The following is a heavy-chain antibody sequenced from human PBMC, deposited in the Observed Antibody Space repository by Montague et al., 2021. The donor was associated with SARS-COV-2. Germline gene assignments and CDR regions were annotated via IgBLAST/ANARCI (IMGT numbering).Heavy chain of an antibody. J-gene: IGHJ3*01. D-gene: IGHD6-19*01. CDR2: THYSGSA. CDR3: ARGSGSLDPPDL. V-gene: IGHV4-31*03. CDR1: GGSINSGDYF. Sequence: TLSLTCTVSGGSINSGDYFWSWIRQHPGKGLEWIGYTHYSGSAYYSPSLRSRLTISMDTSKKQLSLTMNSVTAADTAVYFCARGSGSLDPPDLWGQGTLVAVSS.